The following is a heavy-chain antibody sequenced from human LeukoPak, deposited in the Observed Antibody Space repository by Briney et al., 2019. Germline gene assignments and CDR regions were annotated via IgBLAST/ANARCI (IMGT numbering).Heavy chain of an antibody. D-gene: IGHD2-2*01. CDR3: ARSYCSSTSCYFSFDP. J-gene: IGHJ5*02. V-gene: IGHV3-21*01. CDR2: ISSSSSYI. Sequence: GGSLRLSCAASGFTFSSYSMNWVRQAPGKGLEWVSSISSSSSYIYYADSVKGRFTISRDNAKSSLYLQMNSLRAEDTAVYYCARSYCSSTSCYFSFDPWGQGTLVTVSS. CDR1: GFTFSSYS.